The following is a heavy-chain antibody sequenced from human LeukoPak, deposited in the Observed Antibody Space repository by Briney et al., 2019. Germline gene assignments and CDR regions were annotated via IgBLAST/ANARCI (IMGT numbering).Heavy chain of an antibody. Sequence: GGSLRLSCAASGVTFDDYGMSWVRQAPGTGLEWVCGIYWNGGGTGYADSAKGRFTISRDNATNSLYLQMNSLRAEDKALYCCARGGDSSSWSVLFEAWGTGTLVSV. D-gene: IGHD6-13*01. CDR2: IYWNGGGT. J-gene: IGHJ5*02. CDR3: ARGGDSSSWSVLFEA. CDR1: GVTFDDYG. V-gene: IGHV3-20*04.